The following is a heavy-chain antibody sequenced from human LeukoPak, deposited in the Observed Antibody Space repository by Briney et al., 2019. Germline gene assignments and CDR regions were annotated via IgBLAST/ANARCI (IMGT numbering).Heavy chain of an antibody. CDR3: ARVMIWAQGDNWNYVGQVYY. D-gene: IGHD1-7*01. CDR2: MNPNSGNT. Sequence: GASVKVSCKASGYTFTSYDINWVRQATGQGLEWMGWMNPNSGNTGYAQKFQGRVTMTRNTSISTAYMELSRLRSDDTAVYYCARVMIWAQGDNWNYVGQVYYWGQGTLVTVSS. J-gene: IGHJ4*02. CDR1: GYTFTSYD. V-gene: IGHV1-8*01.